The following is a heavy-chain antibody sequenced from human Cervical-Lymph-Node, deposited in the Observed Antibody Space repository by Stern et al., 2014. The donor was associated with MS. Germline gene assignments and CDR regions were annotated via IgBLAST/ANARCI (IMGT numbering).Heavy chain of an antibody. CDR3: SRSGPGGFLYFFDY. J-gene: IGHJ4*02. CDR1: GFSLSTSGMC. D-gene: IGHD3-10*01. CDR2: IDWDEDT. Sequence: QVTLKESGPALVHPTQTLTLTCTFSGFSLSTSGMCMSWIRQPPGKALEWLALIDWDEDTYYSTSLRIRLTISTDTYKSQEVLAMTNMDPADTATYCWSRSGPGGFLYFFDYWGQGLLITVSS. V-gene: IGHV2-70*01.